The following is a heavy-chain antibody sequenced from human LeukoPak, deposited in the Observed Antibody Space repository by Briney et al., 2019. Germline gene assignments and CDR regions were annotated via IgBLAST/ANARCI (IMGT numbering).Heavy chain of an antibody. CDR2: INHSGST. CDR3: ARGTMTTVTYYFDY. V-gene: IGHV4-34*01. D-gene: IGHD4-17*01. J-gene: IGHJ4*02. CDR1: GGSFSGYY. Sequence: SETLSLTCAVYGGSFSGYYWSWIRQPPGKGLEWSGEINHSGSTNYNPSLKSRVTISVDTSKNQFSLKLSSVTAADTAVYYCARGTMTTVTYYFDYWGQGTLVTVSS.